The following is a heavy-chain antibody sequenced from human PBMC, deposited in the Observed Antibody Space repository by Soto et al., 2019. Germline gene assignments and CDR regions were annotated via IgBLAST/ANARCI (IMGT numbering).Heavy chain of an antibody. Sequence: SETLSLTCTVSGGSISSYYWSWIRQPPGKGLEWIGYIYYSGSTNYNPSLKSRVTISVDTSKNQFSLKLSSVTAADTAVYYCATRRTGSGYFPYYFDYSGQGTLVTVSS. V-gene: IGHV4-59*01. J-gene: IGHJ4*02. CDR2: IYYSGST. CDR1: GGSISSYY. CDR3: ATRRTGSGYFPYYFDY. D-gene: IGHD3-3*01.